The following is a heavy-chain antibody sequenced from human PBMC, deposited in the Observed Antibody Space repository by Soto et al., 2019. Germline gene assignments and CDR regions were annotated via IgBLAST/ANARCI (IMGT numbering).Heavy chain of an antibody. D-gene: IGHD3-9*01. CDR1: VFAFRGDA. CDR2: ISGSGGST. J-gene: IGHJ5*02. V-gene: IGHV3-23*01. Sequence: PGGSLRLSCAASVFAFRGDAMGWVRQAPVKGLEWVSAISGSGGSTYCADSVKGRFTISRDNSKNTLYLQMNSLRAEDTAVYYCAKDRDWLFRGFDPWGQGTLVTVSS. CDR3: AKDRDWLFRGFDP.